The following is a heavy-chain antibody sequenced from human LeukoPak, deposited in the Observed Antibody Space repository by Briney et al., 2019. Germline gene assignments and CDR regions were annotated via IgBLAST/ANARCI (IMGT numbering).Heavy chain of an antibody. CDR3: ARVVFPSRVSDY. CDR1: GFTFSSYW. D-gene: IGHD2-21*01. Sequence: GGSLRLPCAASGFTFSSYWMSWVRQAPGKGLEWVANIKQDGSEKYYVDSVKGRFTISKGNAKNSLYLQMNSLRAEDTAVYYCARVVFPSRVSDYWGQGTLVTVSS. J-gene: IGHJ4*02. CDR2: IKQDGSEK. V-gene: IGHV3-7*01.